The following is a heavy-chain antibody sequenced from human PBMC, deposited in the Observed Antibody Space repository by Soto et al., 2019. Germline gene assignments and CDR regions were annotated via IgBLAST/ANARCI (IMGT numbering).Heavy chain of an antibody. CDR1: GFTFSSYA. CDR2: ISGSGGST. D-gene: IGHD2-15*01. J-gene: IGHJ6*03. Sequence: EVQLLESGGGLVQPGGSLRLSCAASGFTFSSYAMSWVRQAPGKGLEWVSAISGSGGSTYYADSVKGRFTISRDNSKNPLYLQMNRLRAEDTAVYYCAKSGRRYCSGGSCYRYYYYYMDVWGKGTTVTVSS. V-gene: IGHV3-23*01. CDR3: AKSGRRYCSGGSCYRYYYYYMDV.